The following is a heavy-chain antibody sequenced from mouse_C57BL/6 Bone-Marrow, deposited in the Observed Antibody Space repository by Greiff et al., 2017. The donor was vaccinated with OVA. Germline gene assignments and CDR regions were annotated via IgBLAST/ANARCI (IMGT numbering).Heavy chain of an antibody. CDR1: GYTFTSYW. CDR2: IYPGSGST. V-gene: IGHV1-55*01. CDR3: SREVSYDYDGGFAY. J-gene: IGHJ3*01. D-gene: IGHD2-4*01. Sequence: QVQLQQPGAELVKPGASVKMSCKASGYTFTSYWITWVKQRPGQGLEWIGDIYPGSGSTNYNEKFKSKATLTVDTSSSTAYMQLSSLTSADSAVSYCSREVSYDYDGGFAYWGQGTLVTVSA.